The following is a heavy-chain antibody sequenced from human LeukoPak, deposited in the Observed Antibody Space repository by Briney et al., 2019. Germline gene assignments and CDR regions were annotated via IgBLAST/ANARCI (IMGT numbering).Heavy chain of an antibody. CDR3: ARLVGFLEWYYYYYMDV. CDR1: GGSISSSSYY. D-gene: IGHD3-3*01. Sequence: SETLSLTCTVSGGSISSSSYYWGWVRQPPGKGLEWIGSIYYSGSTYYNPSLKSRVTISVDTSKNQFSLKLSSVTAADTAVYYCARLVGFLEWYYYYYMDVWGKGTTVTVSS. V-gene: IGHV4-39*01. CDR2: IYYSGST. J-gene: IGHJ6*03.